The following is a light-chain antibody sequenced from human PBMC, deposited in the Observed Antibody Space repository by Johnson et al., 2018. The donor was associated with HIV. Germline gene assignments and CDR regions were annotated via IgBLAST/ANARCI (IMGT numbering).Light chain of an antibody. V-gene: IGLV1-51*01. CDR2: DNN. CDR3: GTWDNSLSAGYF. Sequence: QSVLTQPPSVSAAAGQKVTISCSGSSSNIGNNYVAWYQQVPGTAPKLLIYDNNRRPSGVPDRFSGSKSGTSATLGITGLQTGDEAEYFCGTWDNSLSAGYFFGTGINVTVL. J-gene: IGLJ1*01. CDR1: SSNIGNNY.